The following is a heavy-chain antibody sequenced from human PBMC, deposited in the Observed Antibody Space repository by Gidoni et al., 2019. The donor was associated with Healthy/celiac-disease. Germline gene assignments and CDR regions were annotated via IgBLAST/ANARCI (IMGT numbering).Heavy chain of an antibody. D-gene: IGHD1-26*01. J-gene: IGHJ4*02. CDR3: VKAFLVGATSFDY. V-gene: IGHV3-64D*06. CDR1: GFPFSSYA. Sequence: EVQLVESGGGLVQPGGSLTLSCSASGFPFSSYAMHWVRQAPGKGLEYVSAISSNGGSTYYADSVKGRFTISRDNSKNTLYLQMSSLRAEDTAVYYCVKAFLVGATSFDYWGQGTLVTVSS. CDR2: ISSNGGST.